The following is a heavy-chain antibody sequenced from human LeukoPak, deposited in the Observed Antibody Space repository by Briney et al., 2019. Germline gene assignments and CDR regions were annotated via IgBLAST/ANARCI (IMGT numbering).Heavy chain of an antibody. CDR3: ARAPNGYYPLDY. J-gene: IGHJ4*02. D-gene: IGHD3-22*01. V-gene: IGHV4-59*11. Sequence: SETLSLTCTVSGGSISTHFWTWIRQPPGMGLEWIGYIYYTGSTNYNPSLKSRVTISLDMSKNQFSLHLSFVTAADTAVYYCARAPNGYYPLDYWGQGTLVTVSS. CDR2: IYYTGST. CDR1: GGSISTHF.